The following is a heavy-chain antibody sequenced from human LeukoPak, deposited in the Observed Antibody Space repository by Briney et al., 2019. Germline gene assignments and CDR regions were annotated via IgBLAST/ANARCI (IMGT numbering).Heavy chain of an antibody. CDR3: ARESLRITMIDDAFDI. CDR2: ISSSSDYI. D-gene: IGHD3-22*01. Sequence: PGGSLRLSCAASGFTFSSYSMNWVRQAPGKGLEWVSSISSSSDYIYYTDSVKGRFTISRDNAKNSLYLQMNSLRAEDTAVYYCARESLRITMIDDAFDIWGQGTMVTVSS. CDR1: GFTFSSYS. J-gene: IGHJ3*02. V-gene: IGHV3-21*01.